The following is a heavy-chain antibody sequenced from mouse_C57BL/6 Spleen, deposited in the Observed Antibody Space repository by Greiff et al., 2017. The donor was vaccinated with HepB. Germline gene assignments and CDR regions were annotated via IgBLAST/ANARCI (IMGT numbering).Heavy chain of an antibody. D-gene: IGHD2-3*01. Sequence: VKLQQPGAELVKPGASVKMSCKASGYTFTSYWITWVKQRPGQGLEWIGDIYPGSGSTNYNEKFKSKATLTVDTSSSTAYMQLSSLTSEDSAVYYCARMGTTSAMDYWGQGTSVTVSS. CDR1: GYTFTSYW. CDR2: IYPGSGST. V-gene: IGHV1-55*01. CDR3: ARMGTTSAMDY. J-gene: IGHJ4*01.